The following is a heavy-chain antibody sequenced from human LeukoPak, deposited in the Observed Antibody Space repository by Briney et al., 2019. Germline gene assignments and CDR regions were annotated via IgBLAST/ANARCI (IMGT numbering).Heavy chain of an antibody. D-gene: IGHD1-26*01. CDR2: IYYSGST. V-gene: IGHV4-39*07. J-gene: IGHJ4*02. Sequence: SETLSLTCTVSGGSISSSSYYWGWIRQPPGKGLEWIGSIYYSGSTYYNPSLKSRVTISVDTSKNQFSLKLSSVTAADTAVYYCAREGAGATKYWGQGTLVTVSS. CDR3: AREGAGATKY. CDR1: GGSISSSSYY.